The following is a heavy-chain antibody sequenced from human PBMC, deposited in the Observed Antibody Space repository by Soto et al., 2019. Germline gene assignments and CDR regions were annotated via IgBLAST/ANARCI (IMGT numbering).Heavy chain of an antibody. V-gene: IGHV3-23*01. J-gene: IGHJ4*02. D-gene: IGHD5-12*01. CDR3: AKAHRSTLSGY. CDR2: ISGSGGST. Sequence: EVQLLESGGGLVQPGGSLRLSCAASGFTFSSYAMSWVRQAPGKGLEWVSAISGSGGSTYYADSVKGRFTISRDNSKNTLYLQMNSMRDEYTAVEYCAKAHRSTLSGYWGQGTLVTVSS. CDR1: GFTFSSYA.